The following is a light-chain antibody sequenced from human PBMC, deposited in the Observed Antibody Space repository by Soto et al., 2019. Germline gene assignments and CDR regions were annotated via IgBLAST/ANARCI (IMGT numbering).Light chain of an antibody. CDR3: QQSYSNPRT. V-gene: IGKV1-39*01. Sequence: DIQMTQSPSSLSASVGDRVTITCRASQSISSYLNWYQHKPGKAPNHLIYAATTLQSGVPSRFSGSGSGTDFTLTISSLQPEDFATYYCQQSYSNPRTFGQGTKVDIK. CDR1: QSISSY. J-gene: IGKJ1*01. CDR2: AAT.